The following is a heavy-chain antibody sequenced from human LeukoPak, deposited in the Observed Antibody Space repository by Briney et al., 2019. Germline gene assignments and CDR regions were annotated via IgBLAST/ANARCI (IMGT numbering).Heavy chain of an antibody. V-gene: IGHV4-59*01. CDR3: ARGGSSWSYAMDV. Sequence: SETLSLTCTVSGGSISSYYWSWIRQPPGKGLEWIGYIYSSGSTYHNPSLKSRVTISVDMPKNQFSLKVSSVTAADTAVYYCARGGSSWSYAMDVWGQGTTVTVSS. CDR1: GGSISSYY. D-gene: IGHD6-13*01. CDR2: IYSSGST. J-gene: IGHJ6*02.